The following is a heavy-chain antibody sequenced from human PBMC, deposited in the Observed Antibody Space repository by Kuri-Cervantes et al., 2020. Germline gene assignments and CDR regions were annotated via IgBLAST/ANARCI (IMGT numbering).Heavy chain of an antibody. CDR1: GYTFTGYY. D-gene: IGHD6-6*01. Sequence: ASVKVSCKASGYTFTGYYMHWVRQAPGQGLEWMGIINPSGGSTSYAQKFQGRVTMTRDTSTSTVYMELSSLRSEDTAVYYCATRPGLVGQDYWGQGTLVTVSS. CDR2: INPSGGST. J-gene: IGHJ4*02. V-gene: IGHV1-46*01. CDR3: ATRPGLVGQDY.